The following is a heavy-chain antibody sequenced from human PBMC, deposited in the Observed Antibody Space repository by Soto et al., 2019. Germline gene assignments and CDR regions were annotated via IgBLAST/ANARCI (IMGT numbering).Heavy chain of an antibody. CDR2: IIPIFGTA. CDR3: ARGYCSSTSCYAGYYYYGMDG. J-gene: IGHJ6*02. D-gene: IGHD2-2*01. V-gene: IGHV1-69*13. CDR1: GGTFSSYA. Sequence: ASVKVSCKASGGTFSSYAISWVRQAPGQGLEWMGGIIPIFGTANYAQKFQGRVTITADESTSTAYMELSSLRSEDTAVYYCARGYCSSTSCYAGYYYYGMDGWGQGTTVTVSS.